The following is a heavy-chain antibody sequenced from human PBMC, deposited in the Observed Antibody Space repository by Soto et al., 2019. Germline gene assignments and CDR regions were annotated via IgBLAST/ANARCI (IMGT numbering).Heavy chain of an antibody. CDR3: AKVPDINNWYPFDY. CDR2: ISGSGGST. J-gene: IGHJ4*02. Sequence: GGSLRLSCAASGFTFSNYAMTWVRQAPGKGLEWVSAISGSGGSTYYADSVKGRFTISRDNSKNTLYLQMNSLRAEDTAVYYCAKVPDINNWYPFDYWGQGTLVTVSS. D-gene: IGHD6-13*01. CDR1: GFTFSNYA. V-gene: IGHV3-23*01.